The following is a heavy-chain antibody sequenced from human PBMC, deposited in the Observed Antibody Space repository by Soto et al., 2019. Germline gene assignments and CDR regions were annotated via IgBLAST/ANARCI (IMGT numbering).Heavy chain of an antibody. D-gene: IGHD2-2*01. CDR2: IYPEDSDT. CDR3: ARPFDTSNWYDF. J-gene: IGHJ5*01. Sequence: GESLKLSCKASGYSFTIYCIGCVRQMPGKGLELMGIIYPEDSDTRYSPSFRGQVTISADKSISTAYLQWSSLRASDTAMYYCARPFDTSNWYDFWGQGTLVTVSS. V-gene: IGHV5-51*01. CDR1: GYSFTIYC.